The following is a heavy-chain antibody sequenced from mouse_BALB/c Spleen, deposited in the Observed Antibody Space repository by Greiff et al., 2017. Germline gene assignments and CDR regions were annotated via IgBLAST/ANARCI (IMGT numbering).Heavy chain of an antibody. J-gene: IGHJ4*01. D-gene: IGHD2-3*01. CDR3: ARDDGYYPYAMDY. Sequence: EVQVVESGGGLVKPGGSLKLSCAASGFTFSSYAMSWVRQTPEKRLEWVASISSGGSTYYPDSVKGRFTISRDNARNILYLQMSSLRSEDTAMYYCARDDGYYPYAMDYWGQGTSVTVSS. CDR1: GFTFSSYA. CDR2: ISSGGST. V-gene: IGHV5-6-5*01.